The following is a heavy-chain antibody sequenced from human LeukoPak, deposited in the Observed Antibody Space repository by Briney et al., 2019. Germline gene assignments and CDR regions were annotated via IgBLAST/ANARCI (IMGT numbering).Heavy chain of an antibody. CDR2: IYYSGST. V-gene: IGHV4-31*03. CDR3: ARRGHRGGSARGWYFDL. CDR1: GGSISSGGYY. J-gene: IGHJ2*01. D-gene: IGHD2-15*01. Sequence: NTSETLSLTCTVSGGSISSGGYYWSWIRQHPGKGLEWIGYIYYSGSTYYNPSLKSRVTISVDTSKNQFSLKLSSVTAADTAVYYCARRGHRGGSARGWYFDLWGRGTLVTVSS.